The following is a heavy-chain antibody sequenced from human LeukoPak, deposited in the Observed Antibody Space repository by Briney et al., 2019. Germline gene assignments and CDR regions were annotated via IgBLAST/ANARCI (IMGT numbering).Heavy chain of an antibody. CDR3: ARIEWERLGRAFDI. Sequence: PGGSLRLSCAASGFTFSNYAMTWVRQAPGKGLEWVSSISSRGDNSYYADSVKGRFTISRDNSKSTLYLQMTSLRAEDMAVYYCARIEWERLGRAFDIWGQGTMVTVSS. V-gene: IGHV3-23*01. D-gene: IGHD1-26*01. CDR2: ISSRGDNS. J-gene: IGHJ3*02. CDR1: GFTFSNYA.